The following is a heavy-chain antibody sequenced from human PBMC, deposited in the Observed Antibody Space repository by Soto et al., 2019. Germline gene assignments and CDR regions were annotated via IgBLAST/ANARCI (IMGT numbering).Heavy chain of an antibody. V-gene: IGHV3-23*01. CDR2: ISGSGGST. Sequence: EVQLLESGGGLVQPGGSLRLSCAASGFTFSSYAMSWVRQAPGKGLEWVSAISGSGGSTYYADSMKGRFTISRDNSKNTMDLQMNSLIAEDTAVYYCAKDLSLPISFDWYFHLWGRGTLVTVSS. D-gene: IGHD3-9*01. CDR3: AKDLSLPISFDWYFHL. CDR1: GFTFSSYA. J-gene: IGHJ2*01.